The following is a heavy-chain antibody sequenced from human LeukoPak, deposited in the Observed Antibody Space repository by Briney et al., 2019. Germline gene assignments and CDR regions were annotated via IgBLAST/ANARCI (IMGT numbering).Heavy chain of an antibody. V-gene: IGHV3-15*01. CDR1: GFTFSNAW. D-gene: IGHD4-17*01. Sequence: GGSLRLSCAASGFTFSNAWMSWVRQAPGKGLEWVGRIKSKTDGGTTDYAAPVKGRFTISRDDSKNTLYPQMNSLKTEDTAVYYCTTGAMTTVNPFDYWGQGTLVTVSS. CDR3: TTGAMTTVNPFDY. CDR2: IKSKTDGGTT. J-gene: IGHJ4*02.